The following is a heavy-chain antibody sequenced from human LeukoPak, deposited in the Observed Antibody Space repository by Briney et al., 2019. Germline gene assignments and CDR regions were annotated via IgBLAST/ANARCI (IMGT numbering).Heavy chain of an antibody. CDR3: ARAPGAFDI. CDR1: GGSISSSSYY. Sequence: SETLSLTCTVSGGSISSSSYYWAWIRQHPGKGLEWIGYIYYTGGTHYNPSLKSRLTISVDTSENHFSLKLSSVTAADTAIYFCARAPGAFDIWREGTMVSVSS. J-gene: IGHJ3*02. V-gene: IGHV4-31*03. CDR2: IYYTGGT.